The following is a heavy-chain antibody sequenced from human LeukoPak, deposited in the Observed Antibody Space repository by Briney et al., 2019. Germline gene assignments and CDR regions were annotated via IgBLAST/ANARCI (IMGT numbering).Heavy chain of an antibody. Sequence: PGGSLRLSCAASGFTFSSYAMSWVRQAPGKGLEWISYISSSSSSNIYYADSVKGRFTISRDNARNSLYLQMNSLRDEDTAVYYCARGRTGTTTYYFDYWGQGTLVTVSS. D-gene: IGHD4-17*01. J-gene: IGHJ4*02. V-gene: IGHV3-48*02. CDR1: GFTFSSYA. CDR3: ARGRTGTTTYYFDY. CDR2: ISSSSSSNI.